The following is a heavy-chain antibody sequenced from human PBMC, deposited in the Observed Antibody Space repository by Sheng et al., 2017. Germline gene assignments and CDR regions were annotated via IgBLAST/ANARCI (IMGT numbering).Heavy chain of an antibody. J-gene: IGHJ4*02. CDR1: GFTFSSYW. V-gene: IGHV3-74*01. Sequence: EVQLVESGGGLVQPGGSLRLSCAASGFTFSSYWMHWVRQAPGKGLVWVSRINGDGNTTRYADSVKGRFTISRDNAKSSLYLQMNSLRPEDTAVYYCARDGPQVGATIDYWGQGNPGHRLL. CDR3: ARDGPQVGATIDY. CDR2: INGDGNTT. D-gene: IGHD1-26*01.